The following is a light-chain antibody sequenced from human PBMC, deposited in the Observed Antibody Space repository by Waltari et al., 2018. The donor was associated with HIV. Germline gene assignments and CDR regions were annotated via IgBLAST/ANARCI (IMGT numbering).Light chain of an antibody. V-gene: IGLV1-44*01. CDR3: AAWDDSLNGWV. J-gene: IGLJ3*02. CDR2: SNS. Sequence: QSVLTQPPSASGTPGQRVTISCSGSSSNIGSNTVNWYQQLPGTAPKLLIYSNSQRPSGVPDRFSGSRSGTSASLAISGLQSEDEADYYCAAWDDSLNGWVF. CDR1: SSNIGSNT.